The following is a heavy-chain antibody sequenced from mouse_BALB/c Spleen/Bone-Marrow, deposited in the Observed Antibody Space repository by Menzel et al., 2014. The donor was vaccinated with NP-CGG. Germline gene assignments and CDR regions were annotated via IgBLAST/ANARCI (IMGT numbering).Heavy chain of an antibody. D-gene: IGHD2-10*02. Sequence: QVQLQQSGAELVRPGASVKVSCKASGYTFTSYWINWVKQRPGQGFEWIGNIYPSDSYTNYNQNFKDKATLTVDKSSSTAYMQLSSPTSEDSAVYYCTRQYGNYYAMDYWGQGTSVTVSS. V-gene: IGHV1-69*02. CDR1: GYTFTSYW. CDR3: TRQYGNYYAMDY. CDR2: IYPSDSYT. J-gene: IGHJ4*01.